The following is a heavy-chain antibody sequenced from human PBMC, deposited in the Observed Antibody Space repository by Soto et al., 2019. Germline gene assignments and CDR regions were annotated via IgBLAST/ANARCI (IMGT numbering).Heavy chain of an antibody. CDR1: GDSIRSSSY. V-gene: IGHV4-39*01. CDR2: IYSTGNT. Sequence: SETLSPTCTVSGDSIRSSSYWGWIRQPPGKGLEWIGSIYSTGNTYYNPSFNSQVTISVDTSKNQFSLNVISVTAADTAVYYCRRSSRYSTDVWGQGTTVT. D-gene: IGHD6-13*01. J-gene: IGHJ6*02. CDR3: RRSSRYSTDV.